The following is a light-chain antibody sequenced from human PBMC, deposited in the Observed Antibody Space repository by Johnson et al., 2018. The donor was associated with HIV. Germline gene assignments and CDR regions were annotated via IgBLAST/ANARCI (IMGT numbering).Light chain of an antibody. J-gene: IGLJ1*01. CDR2: DNN. V-gene: IGLV1-51*01. CDR3: GAWDRSLSAEV. Sequence: QSVLTQPPSVSAAPGQKVTISCSGSSSNIGNNYVSWYQQLPGTAPKLLIYDNNKRPSGIPDLFSGSKSGTSATLGITGLQTGDEAEYYCGAWDRSLSAEVFGTGTKVTVL. CDR1: SSNIGNNY.